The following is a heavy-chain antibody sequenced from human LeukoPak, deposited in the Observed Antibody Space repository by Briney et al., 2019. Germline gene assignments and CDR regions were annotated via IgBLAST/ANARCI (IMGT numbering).Heavy chain of an antibody. CDR1: GGSISSYY. D-gene: IGHD3-10*01. Sequence: TSETLSLTCTVSGGSISSYYWSWIRQPPGKGLVWIGYISDTGNTNYNPSLKSRVTMSVDTSKDQFSLKLSSVTAADTAVYSCARGVTMVQGYYYYMDVWGKGTTVTVSS. CDR2: ISDTGNT. V-gene: IGHV4-59*01. CDR3: ARGVTMVQGYYYYMDV. J-gene: IGHJ6*03.